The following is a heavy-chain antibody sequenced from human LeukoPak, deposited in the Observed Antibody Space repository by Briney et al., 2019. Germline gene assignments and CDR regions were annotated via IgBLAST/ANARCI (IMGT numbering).Heavy chain of an antibody. CDR3: ARAPSTTVVTLFDY. CDR2: ISAYNGNT. D-gene: IGHD4-23*01. J-gene: IGHJ4*02. CDR1: GYTFTSYG. V-gene: IGHV1-18*01. Sequence: GASVKVSCKASGYTFTSYGISWVRQAPGQGLEWMGWISAYNGNTNYGQKLQGRVTMTTDTSTSTVYMELRSLRSDDTAVYYCARAPSTTVVTLFDYWGQGTLVTVSS.